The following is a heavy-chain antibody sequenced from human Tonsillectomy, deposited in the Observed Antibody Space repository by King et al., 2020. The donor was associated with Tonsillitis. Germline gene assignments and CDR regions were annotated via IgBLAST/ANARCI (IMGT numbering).Heavy chain of an antibody. J-gene: IGHJ3*02. CDR2: IYSGGST. CDR1: GFTVSSNY. Sequence: VQLVESGGGLVQPGGTLRLSCAASGFTVSSNYMSWVRQAPGKELEWVSGIYSGGSTYYADSVKGRFTISRHNSKNTLYLQMNSLRAEDTAVYYCAYDRGVYDFDIWGQGTMVTVSS. V-gene: IGHV3-53*04. D-gene: IGHD3-3*01. CDR3: AYDRGVYDFDI.